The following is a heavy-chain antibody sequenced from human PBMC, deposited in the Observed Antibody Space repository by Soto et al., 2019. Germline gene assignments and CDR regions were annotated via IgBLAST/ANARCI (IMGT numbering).Heavy chain of an antibody. CDR2: ISHSGFT. D-gene: IGHD2-21*01. V-gene: IGHV4-39*02. CDR3: ARDDFRVDWFDP. CDR1: GDSIISNGHY. Sequence: SETLSLTCTVSGDSIISNGHYWVLIRQPPGKGLEWIGSISHSGFTHYSPSLKSRLAISVDTSKNQFYLKLSSLTAADTAFYYCARDDFRVDWFDPWGLGTLVTVSS. J-gene: IGHJ5*02.